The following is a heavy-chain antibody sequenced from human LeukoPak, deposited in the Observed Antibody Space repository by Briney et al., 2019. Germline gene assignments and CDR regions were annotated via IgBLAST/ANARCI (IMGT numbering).Heavy chain of an antibody. V-gene: IGHV4-30-2*01. Sequence: PSQTLSLTCAVSGGSISSGGYSWSWIRQPPGKGLEWIGYIYHSGSTYYNPSLKSRVTISVDRSKNQFSLKLSSVTAADTAVYYCARGYSYFDYWGQETLVTVSS. CDR3: ARGYSYFDY. CDR1: GGSISSGGYS. CDR2: IYHSGST. J-gene: IGHJ4*02. D-gene: IGHD5-18*01.